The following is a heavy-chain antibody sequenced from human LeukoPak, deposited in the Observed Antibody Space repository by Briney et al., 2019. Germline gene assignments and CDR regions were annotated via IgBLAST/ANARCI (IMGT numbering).Heavy chain of an antibody. Sequence: SETLSLTCTVSGDSITNSDYYWGWIRQPPGKGLEWIGSIYYSGSTYYNPSLKSRVTISVDTSKNQFSLKLSSVTAADTAVYYCARGIAVAGRGRNWFDPWGQGTLVTVSS. CDR3: ARGIAVAGRGRNWFDP. J-gene: IGHJ5*02. CDR1: GDSITNSDYY. D-gene: IGHD6-19*01. V-gene: IGHV4-39*07. CDR2: IYYSGST.